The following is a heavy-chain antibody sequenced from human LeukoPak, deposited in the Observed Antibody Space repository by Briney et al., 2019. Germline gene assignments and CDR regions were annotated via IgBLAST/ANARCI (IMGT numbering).Heavy chain of an antibody. Sequence: PGGSLRLSCAASGFTFSSYSMSWVRQAPGKGLECISGFSGSGGSTYYADSVKGRFTISRDNSKNTLYLQMNSLRAEDTAVYYCAKGGSTVTTRIRTLKYYFDYWGQGTLVTVSS. V-gene: IGHV3-23*01. D-gene: IGHD4-17*01. CDR3: AKGGSTVTTRIRTLKYYFDY. CDR1: GFTFSSYS. J-gene: IGHJ4*02. CDR2: FSGSGGST.